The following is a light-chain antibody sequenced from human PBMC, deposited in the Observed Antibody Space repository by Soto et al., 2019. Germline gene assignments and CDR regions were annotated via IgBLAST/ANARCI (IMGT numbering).Light chain of an antibody. Sequence: DRVPITCRASQSIGKHLNWYQQKPGKAPKFLIYAASNLQSGVPSRFSGSGSGTDFTLTVNSLQPEDFATYYCQQGYTSAITFGQGTRLEIK. CDR2: AAS. V-gene: IGKV1-39*01. CDR1: QSIGKH. CDR3: QQGYTSAIT. J-gene: IGKJ5*01.